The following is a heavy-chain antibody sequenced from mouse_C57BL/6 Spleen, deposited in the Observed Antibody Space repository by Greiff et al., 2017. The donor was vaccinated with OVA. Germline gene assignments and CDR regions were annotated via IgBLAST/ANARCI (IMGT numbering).Heavy chain of an antibody. CDR2: IHPNSGST. Sequence: QVQLQQPGAELVKPGASVKLSCKASGYTFTSYWMHWVKQRPGQGLEWIGMIHPNSGSTNYNEKFKSKATLTVDKSSSTAYMQLSSLTSEDSAVYYCARDYGSSPYWYFDVWGTGTTVTVSS. CDR1: GYTFTSYW. CDR3: ARDYGSSPYWYFDV. D-gene: IGHD1-1*01. V-gene: IGHV1-64*01. J-gene: IGHJ1*03.